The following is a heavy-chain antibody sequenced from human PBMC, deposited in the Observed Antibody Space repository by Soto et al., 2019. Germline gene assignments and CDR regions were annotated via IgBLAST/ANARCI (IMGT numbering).Heavy chain of an antibody. V-gene: IGHV5-51*01. CDR1: GYTFPTYW. CDR3: ARTYLASAPHLDY. CDR2: INPADSDT. J-gene: IGHJ4*02. Sequence: PGESLKISCKGSGYTFPTYWIGWVRQVPGKGLEWMGIINPADSDTRYSPSFEGLVTISADKSTSTAYLQWSSLRASDTAIYYCARTYLASAPHLDYWGQGTLVTVSS.